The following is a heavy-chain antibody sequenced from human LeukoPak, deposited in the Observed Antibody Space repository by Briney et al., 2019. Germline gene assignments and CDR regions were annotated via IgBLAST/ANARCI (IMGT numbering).Heavy chain of an antibody. CDR1: GFPFSSYW. CDR3: SRSQFDY. J-gene: IGHJ4*02. Sequence: GGSLRLSCEPSGFPFSSYWMLRVRQAPGKGLVWVSRISGDGTITTYADFVKGRFTISRDNTKNILYLQMNSLKVEDTAIYYCSRSQFDYWGQGVLVTVSS. V-gene: IGHV3-74*03. CDR2: ISGDGTIT.